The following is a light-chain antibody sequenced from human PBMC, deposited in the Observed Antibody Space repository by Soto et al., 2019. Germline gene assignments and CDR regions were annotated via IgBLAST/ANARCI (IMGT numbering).Light chain of an antibody. CDR1: QTISSW. J-gene: IGKJ1*01. CDR3: QHYNSYSEA. V-gene: IGKV1-5*03. Sequence: DIQMTQSPFTLSGXXXXXXXXXXXASQTISSWLAWYQQKPGKAPKLLIYKASTLKSGVPSRFSGSGSGTEFTLTISSLQPDDFATYYCQHYNSYSEAFGQGTKVDIK. CDR2: KAS.